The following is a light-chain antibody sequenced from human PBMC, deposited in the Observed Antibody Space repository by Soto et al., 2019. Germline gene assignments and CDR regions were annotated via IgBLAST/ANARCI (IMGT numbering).Light chain of an antibody. CDR1: SSDIGSYNY. J-gene: IGLJ1*01. Sequence: QSALTQPASVSGSPGQSIAISCTGTSSDIGSYNYVSWYQQHPGKAPKLIIHEVSNRPSGISDHFFGSKSGNTASLTISGLQADDEADYYCSSHTTYSTRIFGTGTKVTVL. CDR3: SSHTTYSTRI. CDR2: EVS. V-gene: IGLV2-14*01.